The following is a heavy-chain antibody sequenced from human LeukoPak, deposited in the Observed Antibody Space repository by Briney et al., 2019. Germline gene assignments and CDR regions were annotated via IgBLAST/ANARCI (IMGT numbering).Heavy chain of an antibody. CDR3: ARDGWAPGGMDV. J-gene: IGHJ6*02. V-gene: IGHV4-59*01. CDR1: GGSISSYY. Sequence: PSETLSLTCTVSGGSISSYYWSWIRQPPGKGLEWIGYIYYSGRTNYNPSLKSRITILVDTSKNQFSLKLSSVTAADTAVYYCARDGWAPGGMDVWGQGTTVTVSS. D-gene: IGHD6-19*01. CDR2: IYYSGRT.